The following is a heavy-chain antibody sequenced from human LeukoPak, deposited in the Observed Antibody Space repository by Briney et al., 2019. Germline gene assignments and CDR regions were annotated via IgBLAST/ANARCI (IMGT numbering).Heavy chain of an antibody. V-gene: IGHV4-30-2*01. CDR1: GGSISSSSYY. CDR2: IYHSGNT. J-gene: IGHJ6*03. CDR3: GIYYNYNRDV. Sequence: RASETLSLTCTVSGGSISSSSYYWSWIRQPPGKGLEWIGYIYHSGNTYYNPSLKSRVTISVDRSKNQFSLKLSSVTAADTAVYYCGIYYNYNRDVGGKGPRVTVS.